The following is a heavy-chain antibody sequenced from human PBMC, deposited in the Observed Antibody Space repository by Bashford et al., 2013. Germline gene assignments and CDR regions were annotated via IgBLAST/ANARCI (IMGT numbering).Heavy chain of an antibody. CDR3: ARVNSHADDY. Sequence: VRQAPGKGLVWVSRINSDGSSTSYADSVKGRFTISRDNAKNTLYLQMNSLRAEDTAVYYCARVNSHADDYWGQGALVTVSS. J-gene: IGHJ4*02. CDR2: INSDGSST. V-gene: IGHV3-74*01. D-gene: IGHD4-23*01.